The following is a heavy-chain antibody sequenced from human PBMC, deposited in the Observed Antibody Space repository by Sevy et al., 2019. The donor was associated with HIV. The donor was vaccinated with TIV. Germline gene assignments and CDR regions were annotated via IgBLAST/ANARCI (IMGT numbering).Heavy chain of an antibody. CDR3: AGRKVGDFWSGSIRGPWAGGPLFHY. J-gene: IGHJ4*02. V-gene: IGHV3-23*01. CDR1: GFTFSSYA. CDR2: ISHSGDST. D-gene: IGHD3-3*01. Sequence: GGSLRLSCTSSGFTFSSYAMNWVRQAPGKGLEWVSTISHSGDSTYYADSVKGRFTISRDNSENTLYLQMNSLRAEDTALYYCAGRKVGDFWSGSIRGPWAGGPLFHYWGQGTLVTVSS.